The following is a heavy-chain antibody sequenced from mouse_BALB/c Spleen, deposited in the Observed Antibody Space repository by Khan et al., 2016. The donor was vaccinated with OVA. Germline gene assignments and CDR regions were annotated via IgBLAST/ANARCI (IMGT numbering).Heavy chain of an antibody. CDR3: TRFGYLFAY. Sequence: VRLQQSGTVLARPGTSVKMSCKASGYTFTSYWMHWVKQRPGQGLEWIGAIYPGNSDTSYNQKFKGKAKLTAVTSTRTAYMELSSLTNEDSAVYYCTRFGYLFAYWGQGTLVTVSA. CDR2: IYPGNSDT. D-gene: IGHD2-2*01. CDR1: GYTFTSYW. V-gene: IGHV1-5*01. J-gene: IGHJ3*01.